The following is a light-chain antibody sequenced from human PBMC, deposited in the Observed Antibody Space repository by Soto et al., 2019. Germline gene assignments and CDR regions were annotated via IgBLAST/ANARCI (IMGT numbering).Light chain of an antibody. CDR2: AAS. CDR3: QQLNSYPLT. V-gene: IGKV1-9*01. J-gene: IGKJ3*01. CDR1: QGISSY. Sequence: GDRVTITCRASQGISSYLAWYQQKPGKAPKLLIYAASTLRSGVPSRFSGSGSGTEFTLTISSLQPEDFATYYCQQLNSYPLTFGPGTKVDIK.